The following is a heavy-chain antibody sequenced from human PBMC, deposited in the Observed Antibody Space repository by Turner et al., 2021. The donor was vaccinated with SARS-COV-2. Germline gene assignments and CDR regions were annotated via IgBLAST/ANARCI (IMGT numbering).Heavy chain of an antibody. CDR2: ISSRSSYI. V-gene: IGHV3-21*06. CDR1: GFTFSSYS. D-gene: IGHD3-3*01. CDR3: ARGDDFWSGYYYYVMDV. Sequence: VQLVESGGGVVQPGTSLRLSCAPSGFTFSSYSMNWVRQAPGKGLEWVSLISSRSSYIYYADSVKGRFTISRDNAKSSLYLQMNSLRAEDTAVYYCARGDDFWSGYYYYVMDVWGQGTTVTVSS. J-gene: IGHJ6*02.